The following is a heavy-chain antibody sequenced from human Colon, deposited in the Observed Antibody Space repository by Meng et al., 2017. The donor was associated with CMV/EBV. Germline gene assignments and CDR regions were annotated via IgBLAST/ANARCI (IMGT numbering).Heavy chain of an antibody. J-gene: IGHJ4*02. CDR1: GGSVNNGSNY. V-gene: IGHV4-61*01. D-gene: IGHD6-19*01. Sequence: VSGGSVNNGSNYWTWIRQPPGKGLEWIGYISYSRNTNYNPSLKSRVTISVDTSRNQFSLKLTSVSAADTATYYCARESSGWSTGVDYWGQGTLVTVSS. CDR2: ISYSRNT. CDR3: ARESSGWSTGVDY.